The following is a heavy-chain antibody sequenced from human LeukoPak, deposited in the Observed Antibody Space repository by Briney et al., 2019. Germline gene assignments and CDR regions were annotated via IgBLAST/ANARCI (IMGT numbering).Heavy chain of an antibody. Sequence: GASVKVSCKASGYAFTSYGINWVRQAPGQGLEWMGWISAYNGNTNYAQKLHGRVTMTTDTSTNTAYMELRSLRSDDTAVYYCARDGYCSGGSCQPGAYWGQGTLVTVSS. V-gene: IGHV1-18*01. CDR1: GYAFTSYG. D-gene: IGHD2-15*01. CDR3: ARDGYCSGGSCQPGAY. CDR2: ISAYNGNT. J-gene: IGHJ4*02.